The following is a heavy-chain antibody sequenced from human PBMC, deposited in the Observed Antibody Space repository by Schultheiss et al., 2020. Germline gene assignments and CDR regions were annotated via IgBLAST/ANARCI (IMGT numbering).Heavy chain of an antibody. CDR3: ARSPTMIVVVIMGYFDY. V-gene: IGHV4-39*07. D-gene: IGHD3-22*01. CDR2: IYHSGST. CDR1: GGSISSGGYY. Sequence: SETLSLTCTVSGGSISSGGYYWGWIRQPPGKGLEWIGSIYHSGSTYYNPSLKSRVTISVDTSKNQFSLKLSSVTAADTAVYYCARSPTMIVVVIMGYFDYWGQGTLVTVSS. J-gene: IGHJ4*02.